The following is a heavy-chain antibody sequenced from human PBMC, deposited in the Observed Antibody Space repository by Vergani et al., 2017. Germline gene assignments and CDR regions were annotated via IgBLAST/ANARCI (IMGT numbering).Heavy chain of an antibody. D-gene: IGHD3-10*01. CDR1: GFTFSSYS. CDR2: ISSSSSYI. CDR3: AREDYYGSGPVGYGMDV. Sequence: EVQLVESGGGLVKPGGSLRLSCAVSGFTFSSYSMNWVRQAPGKGLEWVSSISSSSSYIYYADSVKGRFTISRDNAKNSLYLQMNSLRAEDTAVYYCAREDYYGSGPVGYGMDVWGQGTTVTVSS. J-gene: IGHJ6*02. V-gene: IGHV3-21*01.